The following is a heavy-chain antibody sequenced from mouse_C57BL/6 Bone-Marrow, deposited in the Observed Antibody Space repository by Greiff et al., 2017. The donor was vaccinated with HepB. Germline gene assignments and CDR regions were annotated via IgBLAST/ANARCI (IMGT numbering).Heavy chain of an antibody. V-gene: IGHV14-4*01. CDR1: GFNIKDDY. CDR2: IDPENGDT. Sequence: VQLQQSGAELVRPGASVKLSCTASGFNIKDDYMHWVKQRPEQGLEWIGWIDPENGDTEYASKFQGKATITADTSSNTAYLQLSSLTSEDTAVYYCTTSIYYGSSYPYVDYWGQGTTLTVSS. J-gene: IGHJ2*01. D-gene: IGHD1-1*01. CDR3: TTSIYYGSSYPYVDY.